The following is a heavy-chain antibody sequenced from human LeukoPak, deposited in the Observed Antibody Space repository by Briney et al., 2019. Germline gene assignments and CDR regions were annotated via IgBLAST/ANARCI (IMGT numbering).Heavy chain of an antibody. D-gene: IGHD3-22*01. V-gene: IGHV3-23*01. CDR3: AKDTVIVVTQFDY. Sequence: GGSLRLSCAASGFTFSSYAMSWVRQAPGKGLECVSAISGSGGSTYYADSVKGRFTISRDNSKDTLYLQMNSLRAEDTAVYYCAKDTVIVVTQFDYWGQGTLVTVSS. J-gene: IGHJ4*02. CDR1: GFTFSSYA. CDR2: ISGSGGST.